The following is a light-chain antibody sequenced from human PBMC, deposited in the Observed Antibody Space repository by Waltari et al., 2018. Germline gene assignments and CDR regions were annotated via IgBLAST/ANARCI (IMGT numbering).Light chain of an antibody. CDR1: QSISKY. CDR3: QHYVSLPAT. Sequence: EIVLTQSPDRLSFSPGESATLSCRARQSISKYLAWYQQKPCQAPRLLIYHASSRSTGIPDRFSGSGFGTDFSLTISRLEPEDFAVYYCQHYVSLPATFGQGTKLEIK. CDR2: HAS. J-gene: IGKJ1*01. V-gene: IGKV3-20*01.